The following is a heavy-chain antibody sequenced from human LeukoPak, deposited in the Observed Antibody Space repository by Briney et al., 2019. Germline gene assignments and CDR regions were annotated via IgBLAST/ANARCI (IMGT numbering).Heavy chain of an antibody. CDR2: IYYSGST. CDR1: GGSRSSYD. Sequence: SDTLSLTCTVSGGSRSSYDWSWIRQPPVKGLEGIGDIYYSGSTNYNPSLKRRVTISGDTSKNQFSLKLSSVTAADKAVYSCARHDSSGLYNAFDFWGQGTMVTVSS. V-gene: IGHV4-59*08. D-gene: IGHD3-22*01. J-gene: IGHJ3*01. CDR3: ARHDSSGLYNAFDF.